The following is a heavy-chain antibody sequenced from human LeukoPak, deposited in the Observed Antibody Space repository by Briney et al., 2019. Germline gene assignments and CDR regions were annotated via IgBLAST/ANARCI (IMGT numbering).Heavy chain of an antibody. J-gene: IGHJ1*01. CDR1: GFTFSTYA. D-gene: IGHD2-21*01. V-gene: IGHV3-23*01. CDR2: ISGSGGST. CDR3: AKDCGGDCYSRKYFRH. Sequence: TGGSLRLSCAASGFTFSTYATSWVRQAPGKGLEWVSAISGSGGSTYYADSVKGRFTISRDNSKKTLYLQMNSLRAEDTAVYYCAKDCGGDCYSRKYFRHWGQGTLVTVSS.